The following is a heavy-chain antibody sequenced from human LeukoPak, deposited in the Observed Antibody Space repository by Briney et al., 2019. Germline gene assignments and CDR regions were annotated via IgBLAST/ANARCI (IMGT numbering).Heavy chain of an antibody. D-gene: IGHD2/OR15-2a*01. Sequence: ASVKVSCKASGYTFNSYGISWVRQAPGQGLEWMGWISAYNGHTNYAQKFQGRVTMTRNMSTSTVYMELSSLRSEDTAVYYCARTSYSTTRYMDVWGKGTTVTVSS. V-gene: IGHV1-18*01. J-gene: IGHJ6*03. CDR2: ISAYNGHT. CDR1: GYTFNSYG. CDR3: ARTSYSTTRYMDV.